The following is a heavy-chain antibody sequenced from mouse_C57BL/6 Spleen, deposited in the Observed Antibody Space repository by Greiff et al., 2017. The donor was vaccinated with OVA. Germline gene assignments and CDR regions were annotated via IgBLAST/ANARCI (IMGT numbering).Heavy chain of an antibody. V-gene: IGHV5-12*01. J-gene: IGHJ3*01. Sequence: EVQGVESGGGLVQPGGSLKLSCAASGFTFSDYYMYWVRQTPEKRLEWVAYISNGGGSTYYPDTVKGRFTISRDNAKNTLYLQMSRLKSEDTAMYYCARQGDYGYDVSWFAYWGQGTLVTVSA. D-gene: IGHD2-2*01. CDR1: GFTFSDYY. CDR2: ISNGGGST. CDR3: ARQGDYGYDVSWFAY.